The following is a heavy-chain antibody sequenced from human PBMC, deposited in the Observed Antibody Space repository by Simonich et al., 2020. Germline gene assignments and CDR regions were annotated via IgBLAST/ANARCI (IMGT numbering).Heavy chain of an antibody. V-gene: IGHV4-38-2*01. Sequence: QVQLQESGPGLVKPSETLSLTCAVSGYSISSGYYCGWIRQPPGKGLEWIGSIYHRGRTYNNPSLKSRVTISVEPSKNQFSLKLSSVTAADTAVYYCARVGYSNYYYYGMDVWGQGTTVTVSS. CDR2: IYHRGRT. D-gene: IGHD6-13*01. CDR3: ARVGYSNYYYYGMDV. CDR1: GYSISSGYY. J-gene: IGHJ6*02.